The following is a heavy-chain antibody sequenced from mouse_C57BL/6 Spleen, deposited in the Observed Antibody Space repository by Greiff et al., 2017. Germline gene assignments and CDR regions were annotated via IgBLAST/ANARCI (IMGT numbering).Heavy chain of an antibody. CDR2: IYPRDGST. CDR1: GYTFTDHT. D-gene: IGHD1-1*01. J-gene: IGHJ2*01. CDR3: ARSYYGSSLDFDY. Sequence: VQLQQSDAELVKPGASVKISCKVSGYTFTDHTIHWMKQRPEQGLEWIGYIYPRDGSTKYNEKFKGKATLTAGKSSSTAYMQLNSLTSKDSAVYFCARSYYGSSLDFDYWGQGTTLTVSS. V-gene: IGHV1-78*01.